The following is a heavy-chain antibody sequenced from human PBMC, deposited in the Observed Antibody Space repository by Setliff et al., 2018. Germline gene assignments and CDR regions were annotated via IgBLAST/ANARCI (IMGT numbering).Heavy chain of an antibody. V-gene: IGHV3-7*03. J-gene: IGHJ4*02. Sequence: PGGSLRLSCAASDFTFNKYWMTWVRQAPGKGLEWVANIDPDGIGKYYIDSVRGRFTIPRDNAQKTLYLHMNNLRADDTAFYYCAGARGAYVLDFWGQGTLVTVSS. CDR2: IDPDGIGK. D-gene: IGHD1-26*01. CDR3: AGARGAYVLDF. CDR1: DFTFNKYW.